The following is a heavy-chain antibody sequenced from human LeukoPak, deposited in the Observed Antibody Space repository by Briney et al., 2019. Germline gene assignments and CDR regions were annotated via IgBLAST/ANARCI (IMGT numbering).Heavy chain of an antibody. J-gene: IGHJ4*02. CDR2: ISSSGSTT. Sequence: GGSLRLSCAASGFTFSSYEMNWVRQAPGKGLEWVSYISSSGSTTYYADSVKGRFTISRDNAKNSLYLQMNSLRAEDTAVYYCARNRDGYNYVRWGQGTLVTVSS. CDR3: ARNRDGYNYVR. CDR1: GFTFSSYE. V-gene: IGHV3-48*03. D-gene: IGHD5-24*01.